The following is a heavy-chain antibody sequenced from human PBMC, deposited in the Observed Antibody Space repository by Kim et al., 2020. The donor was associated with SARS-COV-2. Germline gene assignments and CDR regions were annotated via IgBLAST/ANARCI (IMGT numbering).Heavy chain of an antibody. CDR2: IYYSGST. J-gene: IGHJ5*02. CDR1: GGSISSGGYY. CDR3: ARKGPLRPYSSSSGWFGP. V-gene: IGHV4-31*03. D-gene: IGHD6-6*01. Sequence: SETLSLTCTVSGGSISSGGYYWSWIRQHPGKGLEWIGYIYYSGSTYYNPSLKSRVTISVDTSKNQFSLKLSSVTAADTAVYYCARKGPLRPYSSSSGWFGPWGQGTLVTVAS.